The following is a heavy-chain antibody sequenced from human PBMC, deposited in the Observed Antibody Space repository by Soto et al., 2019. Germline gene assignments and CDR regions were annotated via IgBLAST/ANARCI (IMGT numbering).Heavy chain of an antibody. CDR1: GCSITNHY. D-gene: IGHD6-13*01. CDR2: IYYSGSP. V-gene: IGHV4-59*11. J-gene: IGHJ4*01. CDR3: ARAGSSWYGKSDY. Sequence: PSETLSLTCPVSGCSITNHYWSWIRQPPGKGLEWIGYIYYSGSPNYNPSLRSRVTISVDTSKNQFFLKLNSVTAADTAVYYCARAGSSWYGKSDYWGQGILVTVSS.